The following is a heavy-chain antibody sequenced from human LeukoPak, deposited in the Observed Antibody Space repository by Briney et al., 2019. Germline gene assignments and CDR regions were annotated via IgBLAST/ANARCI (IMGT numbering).Heavy chain of an antibody. CDR2: MNPNSGNT. J-gene: IGHJ3*02. CDR3: ATAYLRTTVTTGRAFDI. CDR1: GYTFTSYD. D-gene: IGHD4-17*01. Sequence: ASVKVSCKASGYTFTSYDINWVRQATGQGLEWMGWMNPNSGNTGYAQKFQGRVTITRNTSISTAYMELSSLRSEDTAVYYCATAYLRTTVTTGRAFDIWGQGTMVTVSS. V-gene: IGHV1-8*03.